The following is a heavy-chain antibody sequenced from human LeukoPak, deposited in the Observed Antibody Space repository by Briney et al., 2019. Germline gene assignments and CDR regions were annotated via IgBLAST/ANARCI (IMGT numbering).Heavy chain of an antibody. V-gene: IGHV3-21*01. CDR2: ITSSSSHI. CDR1: GFSFSHSD. CDR3: ARNFNL. Sequence: GGSLRLSCAASGFSFSHSDMNWVRQAPGKGLEWVSTITSSSSHIYYADSVKGRFTISRDNAKNSLYLQMNSLRAEDTAVYYCARNFNLWGQGTLVTVSS. J-gene: IGHJ5*02.